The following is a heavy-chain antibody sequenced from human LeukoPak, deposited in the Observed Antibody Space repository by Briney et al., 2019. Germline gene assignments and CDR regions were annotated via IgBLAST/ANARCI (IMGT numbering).Heavy chain of an antibody. D-gene: IGHD6-13*01. V-gene: IGHV5-51*01. CDR3: ARMKSNSWSTPRFDY. CDR1: GYTFTTYW. CDR2: IYPDDSDT. J-gene: IGHJ4*02. Sequence: GESLKISCKGSGYTFTTYWIAWVRQMPGKGLEWMGIIYPDDSDTRYSPSFQGQVTISADKSISTVYLQWSSLEASDFAMYYCARMKSNSWSTPRFDYWGQGALVTVSS.